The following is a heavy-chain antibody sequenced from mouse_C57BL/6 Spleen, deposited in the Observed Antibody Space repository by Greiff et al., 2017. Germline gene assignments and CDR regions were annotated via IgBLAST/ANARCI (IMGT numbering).Heavy chain of an antibody. CDR3: AHDGLGTGWYFDV. Sequence: VQLQQPGAELVRPGTSVKLSCKASGYTFTSYWMHWVKQRPGQGLEWIGVIDPSDSYTNYNQKFKGKATLTVDTSSSTAYMQLSSLTSEDSAVYYCAHDGLGTGWYFDVWGTGTTVTVSS. CDR1: GYTFTSYW. CDR2: IDPSDSYT. V-gene: IGHV1-59*01. D-gene: IGHD2-3*01. J-gene: IGHJ1*03.